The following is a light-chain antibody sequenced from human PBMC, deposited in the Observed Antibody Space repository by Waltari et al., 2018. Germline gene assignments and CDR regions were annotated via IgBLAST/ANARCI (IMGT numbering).Light chain of an antibody. J-gene: IGLJ2*01. Sequence: SYELTQPPSVSVSPGQTARITCSGDALPKQYVYWYQQKSGQAPILGMYKDRERPSGIPRRFSGSSSGTTVTLTISGVQAEDEADYYCQSGDNSGTNRVLFGGGTKLTVL. CDR2: KDR. CDR3: QSGDNSGTNRVL. V-gene: IGLV3-25*03. CDR1: ALPKQY.